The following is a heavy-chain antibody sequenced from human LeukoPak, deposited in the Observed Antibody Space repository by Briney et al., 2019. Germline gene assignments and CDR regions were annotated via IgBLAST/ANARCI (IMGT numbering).Heavy chain of an antibody. V-gene: IGHV4-59*01. Sequence: SETLSLTCTVSGGSISSYYWSWIRQPPGKGLECIGYIHYTGSTNYNASLKSRVTISVDTSKNQFSLKLNSVTAADTAVYYCARVKVTTPFDPWGQGTLVTVSS. CDR2: IHYTGST. D-gene: IGHD4-11*01. J-gene: IGHJ5*02. CDR3: ARVKVTTPFDP. CDR1: GGSISSYY.